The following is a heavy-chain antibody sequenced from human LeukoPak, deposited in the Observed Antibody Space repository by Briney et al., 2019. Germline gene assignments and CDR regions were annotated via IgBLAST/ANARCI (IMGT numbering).Heavy chain of an antibody. Sequence: PSETLSLTCTVSGGSISSYYWSWIRQPPGKGLEWIGYIYYSGSTNYNPSLKSRVTISVDTSKNQFSLKLSSVTAADTAVYYCARFPPRPGIAAAGTGYYYYMDVWGKGTTVTVSS. CDR3: ARFPPRPGIAAAGTGYYYYMDV. J-gene: IGHJ6*03. V-gene: IGHV4-59*01. CDR2: IYYSGST. CDR1: GGSISSYY. D-gene: IGHD6-13*01.